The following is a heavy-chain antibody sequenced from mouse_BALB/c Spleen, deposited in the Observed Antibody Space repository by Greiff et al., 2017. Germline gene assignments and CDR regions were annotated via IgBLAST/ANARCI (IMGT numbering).Heavy chain of an antibody. CDR3: TRERSLGMWRYYFDY. J-gene: IGHJ2*01. CDR1: GYTFTSYY. Sequence: QVQLKQSGAELVKPGASVKLSCKASGYTFTSYYMYWVKQRPGQGLEWIGEINPSNGGTNFNEKFKSKATLTVDKSSSTAYMQLSSLTSEDSAVYYCTRERSLGMWRYYFDYWGQGTTLTVSS. V-gene: IGHV1S81*02. D-gene: IGHD3-1*01. CDR2: INPSNGGT.